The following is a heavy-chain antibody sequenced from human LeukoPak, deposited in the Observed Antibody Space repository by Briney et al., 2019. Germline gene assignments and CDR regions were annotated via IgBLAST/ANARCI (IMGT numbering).Heavy chain of an antibody. Sequence: SETLSLTCTVSGGSISSYYWSRIRQPPGKGLEWIGYIDYTGNTNYNPSLKSRATISVDTSKNQFSLNLSSVTAADTAVYYCARDGGYSYGSPFDNWGHGTLVTVSS. CDR3: ARDGGYSYGSPFDN. J-gene: IGHJ4*01. CDR2: IDYTGNT. V-gene: IGHV4-59*01. D-gene: IGHD5-18*01. CDR1: GGSISSYY.